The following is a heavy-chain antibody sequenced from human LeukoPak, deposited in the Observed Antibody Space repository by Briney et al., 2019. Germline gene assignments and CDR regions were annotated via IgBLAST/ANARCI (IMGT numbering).Heavy chain of an antibody. V-gene: IGHV4-34*01. Sequence: PSETLSLTCAVYGGSFSGYYWTWIRQSSGKGLEWIGEINPSGSTYYNPSLKSRLTISRDTSKNQFSLRLSSMTAADTAVYYCARGRQEISMILVVMTGVSYYLDVWGIGTTVTVS. J-gene: IGHJ6*03. CDR3: ARGRQEISMILVVMTGVSYYLDV. D-gene: IGHD3-22*01. CDR2: INPSGST. CDR1: GGSFSGYY.